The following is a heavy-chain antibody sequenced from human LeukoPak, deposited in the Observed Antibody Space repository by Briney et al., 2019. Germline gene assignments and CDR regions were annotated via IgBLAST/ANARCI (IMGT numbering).Heavy chain of an antibody. D-gene: IGHD5-12*01. CDR2: INPNTAGT. V-gene: IGHV1-2*02. Sequence: GAAVKVSCKASGYTFTTFYLNWVRQTPGQRPEWIGWINPNTAGTNYAQKFQGRATFTRDTSLSTVYLELRRLRSDDTAIYFCARDLLSSYQSRNPLSADYGMDVWGQGTTVPVSS. CDR3: ARDLLSSYQSRNPLSADYGMDV. J-gene: IGHJ6*02. CDR1: GYTFTTFY.